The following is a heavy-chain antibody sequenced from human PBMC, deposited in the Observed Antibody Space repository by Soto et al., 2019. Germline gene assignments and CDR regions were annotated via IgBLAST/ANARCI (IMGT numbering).Heavy chain of an antibody. D-gene: IGHD3-9*01. V-gene: IGHV4-59*08. Sequence: TSETLSLTCTVSGGSISSYYWSWIRQPPGKGLEWIGYIYYSGSTTYNSSLKGRVTMSVDTSKNQFSLKLSSVTAADTAVYYCARRRYADWAFDYWGQGTLVTVSS. CDR3: ARRRYADWAFDY. CDR2: IYYSGST. J-gene: IGHJ4*02. CDR1: GGSISSYY.